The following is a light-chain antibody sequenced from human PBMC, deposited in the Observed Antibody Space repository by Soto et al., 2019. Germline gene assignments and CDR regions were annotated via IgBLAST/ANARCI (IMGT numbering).Light chain of an antibody. CDR3: QQTYRTPLA. CDR2: AAS. Sequence: DIQMTQSPSSLSASVGDRVTITCRASQSISSYLNWYQQKPGKAPKLLIYAASNLQSGVPSRFSGSESGTDFTLTISSLQPEDFATYYCQQTYRTPLAFGGGTKVETK. CDR1: QSISSY. V-gene: IGKV1-39*01. J-gene: IGKJ4*01.